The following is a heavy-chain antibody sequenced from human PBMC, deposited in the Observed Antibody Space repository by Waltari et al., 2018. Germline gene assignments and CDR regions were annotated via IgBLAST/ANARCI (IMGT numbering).Heavy chain of an antibody. CDR2: IYPGDSDT. J-gene: IGHJ3*02. D-gene: IGHD3-3*01. Sequence: KISCKGSGYSFTSYWIGWVRQMPGKGLEWMGIIYPGDSDTRYSPSFQGQVTISADKSISTAYLQWSSLKASDTAMYYCATPEGGDYDFPRMAFDIWGQGTMVTVSS. CDR1: GYSFTSYW. CDR3: ATPEGGDYDFPRMAFDI. V-gene: IGHV5-51*01.